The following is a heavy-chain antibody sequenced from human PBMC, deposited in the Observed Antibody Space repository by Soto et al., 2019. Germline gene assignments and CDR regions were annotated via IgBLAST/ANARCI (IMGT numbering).Heavy chain of an antibody. CDR2: INHIGST. J-gene: IGHJ3*02. V-gene: IGHV4-34*01. D-gene: IGHD6-19*01. CDR3: ASAQQWRPRDAFDI. Sequence: QVQLQQWGAGLLKPSETLSLTCAVYGGSFSGYYWSWIRQPPGKGLEWTGEINHIGSTNYNPSLKIRVTISVDTSKIQLSLKLSSVTVADTGVYYCASAQQWRPRDAFDIWGQGTMVTVSS. CDR1: GGSFSGYY.